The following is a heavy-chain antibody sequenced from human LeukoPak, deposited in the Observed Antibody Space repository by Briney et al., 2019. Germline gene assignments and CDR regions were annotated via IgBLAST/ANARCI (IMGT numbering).Heavy chain of an antibody. Sequence: SETLSLTCTVSGGSISSYYWSWIRQPPGKGLEWIGYIYYSGSTNYNPSLKSRVTISVGTSKNQFSLKLSSVTAADTAVYYCARVQAYSTVFDYWGQGTLVTVSS. CDR2: IYYSGST. V-gene: IGHV4-59*01. J-gene: IGHJ4*02. CDR1: GGSISSYY. CDR3: ARVQAYSTVFDY. D-gene: IGHD4-11*01.